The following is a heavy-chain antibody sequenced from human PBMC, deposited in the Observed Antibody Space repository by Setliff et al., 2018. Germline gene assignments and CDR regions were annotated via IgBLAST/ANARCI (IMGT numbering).Heavy chain of an antibody. V-gene: IGHV4-39*01. CDR2: IYYSGKT. Sequence: PSETLSLTCSVSGASVSNVNYYWGWIRQPPGKGLEWVGSIYYSGKTYSNPSFKSRVTMSVDKSKNQFSLKLASVTAADTGLYYCARSAYFDFWRGFGVGAFDLWGHGSVVTVSS. D-gene: IGHD3-3*01. CDR1: GASVSNVNYY. CDR3: ARSAYFDFWRGFGVGAFDL. J-gene: IGHJ3*01.